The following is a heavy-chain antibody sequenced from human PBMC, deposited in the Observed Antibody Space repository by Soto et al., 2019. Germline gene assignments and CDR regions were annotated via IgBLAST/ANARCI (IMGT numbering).Heavy chain of an antibody. CDR2: IYYSGST. V-gene: IGHV4-59*01. CDR3: ARGVVVVPAAIRGYYYYYMDV. D-gene: IGHD2-2*02. CDR1: GGSISSYY. J-gene: IGHJ6*03. Sequence: PSETLSLTCTVSGGSISSYYWSWIRQHPGKGLEWIGYIYYSGSTNYNPSLKSRVTISVDTSKNQFSLKLSSVTAADTAVYYCARGVVVVPAAIRGYYYYYMDVWGKGTTVTVSS.